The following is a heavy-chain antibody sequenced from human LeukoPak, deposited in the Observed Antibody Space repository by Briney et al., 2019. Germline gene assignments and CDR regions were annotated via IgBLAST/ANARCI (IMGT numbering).Heavy chain of an antibody. J-gene: IGHJ4*02. CDR2: ISYDGSNK. CDR3: AREMYGEHYFDS. D-gene: IGHD4/OR15-4a*01. V-gene: IGHV3-30-3*01. Sequence: SGGSLRLSCAASGFTFDDYAMHWVRQAPGKGLDWVSVISYDGSNKYYADSVKGRFTISRDNSKNTLYLQMHSLRAEDTAVYYCAREMYGEHYFDSWGQGALVTVSS. CDR1: GFTFDDYA.